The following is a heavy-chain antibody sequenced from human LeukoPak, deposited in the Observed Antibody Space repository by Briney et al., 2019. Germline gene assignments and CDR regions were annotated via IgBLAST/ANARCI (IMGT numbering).Heavy chain of an antibody. D-gene: IGHD3-10*01. Sequence: ASVKVSCKASGYTFTGYYMQWVRQAPGQGLEWMGWINPNSGGTNYAQKFQGRVTMTRDTSISTAYMELSRLRSDDTAVYYCAPGGNYYGSGSYYALDYWGQGTLVTVSS. J-gene: IGHJ4*02. CDR3: APGGNYYGSGSYYALDY. V-gene: IGHV1-2*02. CDR2: INPNSGGT. CDR1: GYTFTGYY.